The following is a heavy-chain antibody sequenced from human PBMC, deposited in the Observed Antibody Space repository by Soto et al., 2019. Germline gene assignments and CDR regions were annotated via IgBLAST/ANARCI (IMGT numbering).Heavy chain of an antibody. CDR2: ISAYNGNT. J-gene: IGHJ6*02. CDR1: GYTFTSYG. V-gene: IGHV1-18*04. CDR3: ARGSLGYCSSTSCYPGWYYGMDV. D-gene: IGHD2-2*01. Sequence: EASVKVSCKASGYTFTSYGISWVRQAPGQGLEWMGWISAYNGNTNYAQKLQGRVTMTTDTSTSTAYMELRSLRSDDTAVYYCARGSLGYCSSTSCYPGWYYGMDVWGQGTTVTVSS.